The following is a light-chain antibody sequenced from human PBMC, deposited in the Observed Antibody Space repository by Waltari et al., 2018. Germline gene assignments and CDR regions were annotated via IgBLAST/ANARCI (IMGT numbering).Light chain of an antibody. V-gene: IGKV1-39*01. CDR1: PTINNS. J-gene: IGKJ2*01. CDR3: QQSYTLPYT. CDR2: DTS. Sequence: DIQMTHSPSPPSASVGARVPITCRASPTINNSFNSYQHKPAEAPNLLIADTSTLQSGVPSRFSGRGSGTEFTLTISRLQPEDFGTYCCQQSYTLPYTFGQGTKLDI.